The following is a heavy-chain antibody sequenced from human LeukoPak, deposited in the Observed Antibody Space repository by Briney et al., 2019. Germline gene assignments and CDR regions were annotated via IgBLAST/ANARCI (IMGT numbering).Heavy chain of an antibody. CDR1: GYSFTSYW. D-gene: IGHD6-19*01. J-gene: IGHJ3*02. CDR3: ARRRKQWLSDDAFDI. V-gene: IGHV5-51*01. Sequence: GESLKISCKGSGYSFTSYWIGWVRQLPGKGLEWMGIIYPGDSDTRYSPSFQGQVTISADKSISTAYLQWSSLKASDTAMYYCARRRKQWLSDDAFDIWGQGTMVTVSS. CDR2: IYPGDSDT.